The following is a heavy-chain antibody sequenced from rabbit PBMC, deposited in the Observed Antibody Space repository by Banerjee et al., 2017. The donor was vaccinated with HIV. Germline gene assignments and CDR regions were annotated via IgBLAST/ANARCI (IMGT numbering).Heavy chain of an antibody. V-gene: IGHV1S40*01. D-gene: IGHD4-1*01. CDR3: ARDLAGVIGWNFDL. CDR2: IYTGDGTT. Sequence: GKRPEWIACIYTGDGTTDYASWVNGRFSISRTSSTTVALQMTSLTAADTATYFCARDLAGVIGWNFDLWGPGTLVTVS. J-gene: IGHJ4*01.